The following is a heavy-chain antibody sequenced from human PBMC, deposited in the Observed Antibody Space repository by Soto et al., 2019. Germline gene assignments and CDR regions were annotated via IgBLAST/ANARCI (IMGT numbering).Heavy chain of an antibody. D-gene: IGHD3-22*01. CDR2: FDPEDGET. CDR3: AIPYYYDSSGYPSNWFDP. V-gene: IGHV1-24*01. CDR1: GYTLTELS. Sequence: PSVKVSFKVSGYTLTELSMHWVRQAPGKGLEWMGGFDPEDGETIYAQKFQGRVTMTEDTSTDTAYMELSSLRSEDTAVYYCAIPYYYDSSGYPSNWFDPWGQGTLVTAPQ. J-gene: IGHJ5*02.